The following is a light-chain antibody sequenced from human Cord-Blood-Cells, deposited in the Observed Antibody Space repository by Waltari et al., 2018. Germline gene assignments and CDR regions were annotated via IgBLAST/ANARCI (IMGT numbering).Light chain of an antibody. J-gene: IGLJ3*02. V-gene: IGLV2-23*01. CDR2: EGS. CDR1: SRDVGSYNL. Sequence: QSALTQPASVSGSPGPSITIPCTGTSRDVGSYNLVSWYHQHPGKAPKRMIYEGSKRPSGVSNRFSGSKSGNTASLTISGLQAEDEADYYCCSYAGSSTLWVFGGGTKLTVL. CDR3: CSYAGSSTLWV.